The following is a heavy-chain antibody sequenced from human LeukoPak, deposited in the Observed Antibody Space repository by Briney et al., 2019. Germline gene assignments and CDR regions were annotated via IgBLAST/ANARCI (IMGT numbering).Heavy chain of an antibody. CDR2: ISSSSSTI. D-gene: IGHD2-15*01. V-gene: IGHV3-48*01. Sequence: GGSLRLSCAASGFTFSSYSMNWVRQAPGKGLEWVSYISSSSSTIYYADSVKGRFTISRDNAKNPLYLQMNSLRAEDTAVYYCAREYCSGGSCYLDAFDIWGQGTMVTVSS. CDR3: AREYCSGGSCYLDAFDI. J-gene: IGHJ3*02. CDR1: GFTFSSYS.